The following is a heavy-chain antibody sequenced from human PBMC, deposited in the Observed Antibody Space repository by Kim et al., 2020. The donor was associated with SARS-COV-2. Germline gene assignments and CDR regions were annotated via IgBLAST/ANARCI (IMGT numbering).Heavy chain of an antibody. V-gene: IGHV3-53*04. Sequence: GGSLRLSCEVSGFTVSRNYMSWVRQAPGKGLEWVAVIYETGTKMYAESVKGRFTISRHTSKNVLFLQMNSLRQEDTAVYYCARDLAPGTGYFDSWGQGTLVTVSS. J-gene: IGHJ4*02. D-gene: IGHD1-1*01. CDR2: IYETGTK. CDR1: GFTVSRNY. CDR3: ARDLAPGTGYFDS.